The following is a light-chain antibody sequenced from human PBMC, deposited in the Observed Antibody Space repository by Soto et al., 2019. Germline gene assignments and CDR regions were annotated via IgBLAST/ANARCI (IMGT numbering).Light chain of an antibody. J-gene: IGKJ1*01. Sequence: DLQMTQSPSTLSASVGDRVTITCRASQNIYIWLAWYQKKPGKAPNLLLYKASTLQSGVPSRFSGNGSGTEFTLTITSLQPDDSATYYCQQYNGLPTWTFGQGTKVEIK. CDR3: QQYNGLPTWT. CDR2: KAS. V-gene: IGKV1-5*03. CDR1: QNIYIW.